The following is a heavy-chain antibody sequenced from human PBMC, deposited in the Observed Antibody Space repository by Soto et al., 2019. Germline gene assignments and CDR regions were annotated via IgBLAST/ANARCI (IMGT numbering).Heavy chain of an antibody. CDR3: ARLGHILTGSIWYYYGMDV. CDR2: IYHSGST. Sequence: SETLSLTCAVSGGSISSSNWWSWVRQPPGKGLEWIGEIYHSGSTNYNPSLKGRVTISVDKSKNQFSLKLSSVTAADTAVYYCARLGHILTGSIWYYYGMDVWGQGTTVTVSS. J-gene: IGHJ6*02. CDR1: GGSISSSNW. D-gene: IGHD3-9*01. V-gene: IGHV4-4*02.